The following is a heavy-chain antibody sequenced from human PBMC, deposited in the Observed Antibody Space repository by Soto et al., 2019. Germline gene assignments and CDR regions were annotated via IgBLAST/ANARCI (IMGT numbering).Heavy chain of an antibody. V-gene: IGHV4-4*02. D-gene: IGHD3-10*01. J-gene: IGHJ4*02. CDR1: DVSISTHKW. CDR3: VRVDGPGSYFDS. Sequence: QVQLQESGPGLVKPSGTLSLTCTVSDVSISTHKWWWTWVRQPPGKGLEWIGEIHHGGGTNYNPSLKRRVTMSIVKSNNQFSLNLNSVTAADTAAYYCVRVDGPGSYFDSWGQGTQVTVSS. CDR2: IHHGGGT.